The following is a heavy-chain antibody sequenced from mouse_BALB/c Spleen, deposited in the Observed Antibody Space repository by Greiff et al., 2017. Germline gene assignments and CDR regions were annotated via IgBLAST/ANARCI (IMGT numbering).Heavy chain of an antibody. V-gene: IGHV5-6-4*01. J-gene: IGHJ4*01. D-gene: IGHD4-1*01. CDR3: ARDGTGPYYAMDY. CDR1: GFTFSSYT. CDR2: ISSGGSYT. Sequence: EVQVVESGGGLVKPGGSLKLSCAASGFTFSSYTMSWVRQTPEKRLEWVATISSGGSYTYYPDSVKGRFTISRDNAKNNLYLQMSSLKSEDTAMYYCARDGTGPYYAMDYWGQGTSVTVSS.